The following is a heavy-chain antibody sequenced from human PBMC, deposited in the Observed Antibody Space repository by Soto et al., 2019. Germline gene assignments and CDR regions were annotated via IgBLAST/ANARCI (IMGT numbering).Heavy chain of an antibody. D-gene: IGHD3-16*02. V-gene: IGHV4-34*01. Sequence: PSETLSLTCAVYGGSFSGYYWSWIRQPPGKGLEWIGEINHSGSTNYNPSLKSRVTISVDTSKNQFSLKLSSVTAADTAVYYCATEKVTLGGVIVYFDYWGQGTLVTVYS. CDR1: GGSFSGYY. J-gene: IGHJ4*02. CDR3: ATEKVTLGGVIVYFDY. CDR2: INHSGST.